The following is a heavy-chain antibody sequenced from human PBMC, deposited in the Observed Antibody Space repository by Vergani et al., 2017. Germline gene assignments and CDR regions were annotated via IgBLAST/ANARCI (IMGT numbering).Heavy chain of an antibody. V-gene: IGHV4-34*01. Sequence: QVQLQQWGAGLLKPSETLSLTCAVYGGSFSGYYWSWIRQPPGKGLEWIGEINHSGSTNYNPSLKSRVTISVDTSKNQFSLKLSPVTAADTAVYYCARTAVVVAAIDYWGQGTLVTVSS. CDR3: ARTAVVVAAIDY. CDR2: INHSGST. CDR1: GGSFSGYY. J-gene: IGHJ4*02. D-gene: IGHD2-15*01.